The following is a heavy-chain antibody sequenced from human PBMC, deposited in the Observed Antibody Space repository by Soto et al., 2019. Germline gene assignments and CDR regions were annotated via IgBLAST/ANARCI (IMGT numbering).Heavy chain of an antibody. J-gene: IGHJ4*02. D-gene: IGHD3-22*01. CDR3: ARVPQYYDSSGYGY. CDR1: GFTFSSYS. Sequence: TGGSLRLSCAASGFTFSSYSMNWVRQAPGKGLEWVSYISSSSSTIYYADSVKGRFTISRDNAKNSLYLQMNSLRDEDTAVYYCARVPQYYDSSGYGYWGQGTLVTVSS. V-gene: IGHV3-48*02. CDR2: ISSSSSTI.